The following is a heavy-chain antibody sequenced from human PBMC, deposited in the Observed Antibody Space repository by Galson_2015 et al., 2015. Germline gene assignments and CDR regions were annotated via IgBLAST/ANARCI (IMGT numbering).Heavy chain of an antibody. CDR1: GFTFSDYY. Sequence: SLRLSCAVSGFTFSDYYMSWIRQAPGKGLEWISYISSSDSTVYHADSVKGRFTISRDNAKNSLSLQMNSLRVEDTALYYCARVARSGGGCYVKNWGQGTLVTVSS. V-gene: IGHV3-11*01. CDR2: ISSSDSTV. D-gene: IGHD2-15*01. CDR3: ARVARSGGGCYVKN. J-gene: IGHJ4*02.